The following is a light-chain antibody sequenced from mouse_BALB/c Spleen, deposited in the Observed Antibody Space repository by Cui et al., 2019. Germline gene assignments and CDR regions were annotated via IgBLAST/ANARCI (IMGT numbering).Light chain of an antibody. CDR1: SSVSSSY. J-gene: IGKJ5*01. V-gene: IGKV4-57-1*01. Sequence: ENVLTQSPVIMSASPGEKVTMTCRASSSVSSSYLHWYQQKSGASPKLWIYSTSNLASGVPARFSGSGSGTSYSLTISSVEAEDAATYDCQQYRGYPLSLTFGAGTKLELK. CDR3: QQYRGYPLSLT. CDR2: STS.